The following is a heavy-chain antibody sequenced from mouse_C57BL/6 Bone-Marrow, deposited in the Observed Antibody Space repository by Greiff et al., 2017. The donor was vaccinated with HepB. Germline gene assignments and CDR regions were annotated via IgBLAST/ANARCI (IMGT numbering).Heavy chain of an antibody. CDR2: FYPGSGSI. V-gene: IGHV1-62-2*01. CDR1: GYTFTEYT. Sequence: VKLMESGAELVKPGASVKLSCKASGYTFTEYTIHWVKQRSGQGLEWIGWFYPGSGSIKYNEKFKDKATLTADKSSSTVYMELSRLTSEDSAVYFCARHEDRYYGSWAWFAYWGQGTLVTVSA. J-gene: IGHJ3*01. CDR3: ARHEDRYYGSWAWFAY. D-gene: IGHD1-1*01.